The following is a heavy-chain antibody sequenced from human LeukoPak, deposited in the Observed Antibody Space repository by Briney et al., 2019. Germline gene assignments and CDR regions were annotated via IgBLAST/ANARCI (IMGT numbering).Heavy chain of an antibody. CDR3: ARDGFCDF. CDR1: GFNFNTFS. V-gene: IGHV3-48*01. J-gene: IGHJ4*02. CDR2: ISSNGSTT. Sequence: PGGSPRLSCAASGFNFNTFSMNWVRQAPGKGLEWVAYISSNGSTTYYADSMKGRFTISRDNAKNSLHLQMNGLRGEDTAVYYCARDGFCDFWGQGTLVTVSS. D-gene: IGHD3-3*01.